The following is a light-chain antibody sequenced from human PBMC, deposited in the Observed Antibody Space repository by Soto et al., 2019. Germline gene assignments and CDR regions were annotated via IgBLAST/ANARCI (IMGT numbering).Light chain of an antibody. CDR3: QVWDSSSDHSGV. CDR2: DDS. CDR1: SIGIKG. Sequence: SYELTQPPSVTVAPGQMARIACGSTSIGIKGVYWYQQKPGQAPVLVVSDDSDRPSGIPERFSGSKSGNTATLTINRVEAGDEADYYCQVWDSSSDHSGVFGGGTKLTVL. J-gene: IGLJ2*01. V-gene: IGLV3-21*02.